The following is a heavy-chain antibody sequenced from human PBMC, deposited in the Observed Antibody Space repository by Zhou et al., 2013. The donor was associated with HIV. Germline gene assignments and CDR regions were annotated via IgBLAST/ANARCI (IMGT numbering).Heavy chain of an antibody. V-gene: IGHV1-69*04. CDR1: GGTFSSYA. J-gene: IGHJ6*03. CDR2: IIPILGIA. D-gene: IGHD3-10*01. CDR3: ARARITMVQGAILGPMDV. Sequence: QVQLVQSGAEVKKPGSSVKVSCKASGGTFSSYAISWVRQAPGQGLEWMGRIIPILGIANYAQKFQGRVTITADKSTSTAYMELSSLRSEDTAVYYCARARITMVQGAILGPMDVWGKGTTVTVSS.